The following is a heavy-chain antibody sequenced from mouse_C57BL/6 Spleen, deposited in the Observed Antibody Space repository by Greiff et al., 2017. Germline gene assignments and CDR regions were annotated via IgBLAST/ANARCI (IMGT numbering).Heavy chain of an antibody. J-gene: IGHJ4*01. CDR2: IYPGSGST. V-gene: IGHV1-55*01. CDR3: ARGEDYYGNYQLLYYAMDY. D-gene: IGHD2-1*01. Sequence: QVQLQQSGAELVKPGASVKMSCKASGYTFTSYWITWVQQRPGQGLEWIGDIYPGSGSTNYNEKFKSKATLTVDTSSSTAYIQLSSLTSEDSAVYYCARGEDYYGNYQLLYYAMDYWGQGTSVTVSS. CDR1: GYTFTSYW.